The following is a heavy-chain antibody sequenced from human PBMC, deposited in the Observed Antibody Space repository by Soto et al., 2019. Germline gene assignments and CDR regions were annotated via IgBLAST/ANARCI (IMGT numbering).Heavy chain of an antibody. CDR1: GFTFSSYW. J-gene: IGHJ5*02. V-gene: IGHV3-74*01. CDR2: INSDGSRT. Sequence: EVQLVESGGGLVQPGESLRLSCAASGFTFSSYWMHWVRQAPGKGLVWVSRINSDGSRTNYADSVKGRFIVSRDNAKNTQYLQMNSLRAEDTAVYYCARVLTGSWNWFDPWDQGTLVTVSS. D-gene: IGHD6-13*01. CDR3: ARVLTGSWNWFDP.